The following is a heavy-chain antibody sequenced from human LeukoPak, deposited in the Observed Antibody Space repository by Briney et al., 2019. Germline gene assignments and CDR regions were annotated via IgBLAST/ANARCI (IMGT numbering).Heavy chain of an antibody. CDR2: ISGSGGST. D-gene: IGHD5-18*01. V-gene: IGHV3-23*01. Sequence: GGSLRLSCAASGFTFSSYAMSWVRQAPGKGLEWVSAISGSGGSTYYADSVKGRFTISRDNSKNTLYPQMGSLRAEDMAVYYCARGDSQDRGYSYGYEAYWGQGTLVTVSS. J-gene: IGHJ4*02. CDR1: GFTFSSYA. CDR3: ARGDSQDRGYSYGYEAY.